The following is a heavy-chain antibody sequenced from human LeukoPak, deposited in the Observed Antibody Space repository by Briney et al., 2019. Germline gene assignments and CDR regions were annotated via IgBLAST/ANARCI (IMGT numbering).Heavy chain of an antibody. D-gene: IGHD6-6*01. CDR1: GFTFSNAW. J-gene: IGHJ4*02. CDR2: IKSKTDGGTT. CDR3: TTDLLSIAARNY. V-gene: IGHV3-15*07. Sequence: GVSLRLSCAASGFTFSNAWMNWVRQAPGKGLEWVGRIKSKTDGGTTDYAAPVKGRFTISRDDSKNTLYLQMNSLKTEYTAVYCSTTDLLSIAARNYWGQGTLVTVSS.